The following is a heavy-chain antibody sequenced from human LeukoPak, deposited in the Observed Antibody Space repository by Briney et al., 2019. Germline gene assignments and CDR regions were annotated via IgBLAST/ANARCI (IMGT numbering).Heavy chain of an antibody. V-gene: IGHV3-33*01. J-gene: IGHJ3*02. Sequence: GGSLRLSCAASGFTFSSYGMHWVRQAPGKGLEWVAVIWYDGSNKYYADSVKGRFTISRDNSKNTLYLQMNSLRAEDTAVYYCARDGSGYGFLDAFDIWGQGTMVTVSS. CDR1: GFTFSSYG. D-gene: IGHD5-12*01. CDR3: ARDGSGYGFLDAFDI. CDR2: IWYDGSNK.